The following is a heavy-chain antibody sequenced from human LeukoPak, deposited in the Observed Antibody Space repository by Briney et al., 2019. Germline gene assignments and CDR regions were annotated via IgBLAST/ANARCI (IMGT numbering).Heavy chain of an antibody. V-gene: IGHV3-23*01. J-gene: IGHJ4*02. CDR1: GFTFSTFA. D-gene: IGHD6-19*01. CDR3: AKDHGVAVAGMYY. Sequence: HTGGSLRLCAASGFTFSTFAMSWVRQAPGKGLEWVSSISGSSGTTYYADSVKGRFTISRDNSRNTLYLQMNSLRAEDTAVYYCAKDHGVAVAGMYYWGQGTLVTVSS. CDR2: ISGSSGTT.